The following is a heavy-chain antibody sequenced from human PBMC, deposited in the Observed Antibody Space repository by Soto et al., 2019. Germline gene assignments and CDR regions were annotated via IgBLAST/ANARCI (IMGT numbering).Heavy chain of an antibody. CDR3: AKDPINPVYFDY. CDR2: ISGSGGST. V-gene: IGHV3-23*01. J-gene: IGHJ4*02. Sequence: EVQLLESGGGLVQPGGSLRLSCAASGFTFSSYAMSWVRQAPGRGLEWVSAISGSGGSTYYADSVKGRFTISRDNSKNTLYLQMNSLRAEDTAVYYCAKDPINPVYFDYWGQGTLVTVSS. CDR1: GFTFSSYA.